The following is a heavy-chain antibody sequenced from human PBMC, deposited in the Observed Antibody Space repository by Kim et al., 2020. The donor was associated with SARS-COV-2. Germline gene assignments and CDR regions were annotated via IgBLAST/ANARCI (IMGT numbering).Heavy chain of an antibody. CDR2: IWYDGSNK. Sequence: GGSLRLSCAASGFTFSSYGMHWVRQAPGKGLEWVACIWYDGSNKYYADSVKGRFTISRDNSKNTLYLQMNSLRAEDTAVYYCAKEETGYFDYWGQGTLVTVSS. CDR1: GFTFSSYG. J-gene: IGHJ4*02. D-gene: IGHD7-27*01. CDR3: AKEETGYFDY. V-gene: IGHV3-30*02.